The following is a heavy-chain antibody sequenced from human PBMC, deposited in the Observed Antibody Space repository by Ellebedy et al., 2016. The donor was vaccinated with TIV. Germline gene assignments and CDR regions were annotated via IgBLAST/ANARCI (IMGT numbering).Heavy chain of an antibody. D-gene: IGHD2-21*01. V-gene: IGHV3-74*01. CDR1: GFTFSDYW. Sequence: GRSLRLSXAASGFTFSDYWMHWVRQAPGKGLVWVSGINNDGRTTSYADSVKGRFTISRDNAKNTLYLQMNSLRAEDTAVYYCARYSDSWGQGTLVTVSS. CDR2: INNDGRTT. CDR3: ARYSDS. J-gene: IGHJ4*02.